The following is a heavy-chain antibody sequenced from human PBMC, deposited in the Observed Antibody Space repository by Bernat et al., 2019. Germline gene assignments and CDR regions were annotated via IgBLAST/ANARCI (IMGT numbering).Heavy chain of an antibody. D-gene: IGHD2-21*02. J-gene: IGHJ4*02. V-gene: IGHV1-3*01. Sequence: QVQLVQSGAEVKKPGASVKVSCKVSGYTFTSYAMHWVRQAPGQRLEWMGCITAGNANAKYSQTFQGRVTITRETSASPAYMELSSLRSEDTAVYYCARANDCGSGCDFDYWGQGTLVTVSS. CDR2: ITAGNANA. CDR1: GYTFTSYA. CDR3: ARANDCGSGCDFDY.